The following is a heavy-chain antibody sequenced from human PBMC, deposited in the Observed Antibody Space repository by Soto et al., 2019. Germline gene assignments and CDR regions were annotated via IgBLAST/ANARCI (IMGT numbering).Heavy chain of an antibody. D-gene: IGHD3-10*01. CDR2: IIPIFGTA. V-gene: IGHV1-69*13. CDR3: ARDSGSGGYYYYGMDV. CDR1: GGTFSSYA. J-gene: IGHJ6*02. Sequence: GASVKVSCKASGGTFSSYAISWVRQAPGQGLEWMGGIIPIFGTANYAQKFQGRVTITADESTSTAYMELSSLRSEDTAVYYCARDSGSGGYYYYGMDVWGQGTTVTVSS.